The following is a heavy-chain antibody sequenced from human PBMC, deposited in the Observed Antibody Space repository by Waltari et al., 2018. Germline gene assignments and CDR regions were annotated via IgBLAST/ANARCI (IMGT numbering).Heavy chain of an antibody. J-gene: IGHJ4*02. CDR2: ISSSSSTI. CDR3: ARDFRDGYNPIFDY. CDR1: GFTFSSYS. D-gene: IGHD5-12*01. Sequence: EVQLVESGGGLVQPGGSLRLSCAASGFTFSSYSMHWVSQAPGKGLEWVSYISSSSSTIYYADSVKGRFTISRDNAKNSLYLQMNSLRAEDTAVYYCARDFRDGYNPIFDYWGQGTLVTVSS. V-gene: IGHV3-48*04.